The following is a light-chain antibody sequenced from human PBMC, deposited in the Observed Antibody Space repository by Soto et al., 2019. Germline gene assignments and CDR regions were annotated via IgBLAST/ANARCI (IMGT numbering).Light chain of an antibody. J-gene: IGKJ5*01. CDR2: DAY. V-gene: IGKV3-11*01. Sequence: EVVLTQSPVTLSLSPGERATLSCRASQSFRGLLVWYQQKPGQAPRLLIYDAYNRATGIPPRFSGSGSGTDFTLTISSLEPEDSAVYYGQQRHMWPITFGQGTRLEIK. CDR3: QQRHMWPIT. CDR1: QSFRGL.